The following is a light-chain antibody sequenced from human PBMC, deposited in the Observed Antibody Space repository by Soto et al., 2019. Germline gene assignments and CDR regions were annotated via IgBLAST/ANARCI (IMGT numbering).Light chain of an antibody. CDR2: STS. Sequence: DIQMTQSPSSLPASVGDRVTITCRANQSIGNSLTWYQQKPGQAPKLLIYSTSTLQSGVTSRFSVSGSGTDFTLTTSSLQTEDFATYYCQQTYGPPLTFGGGTKVEIK. J-gene: IGKJ4*01. V-gene: IGKV1-39*01. CDR1: QSIGNS. CDR3: QQTYGPPLT.